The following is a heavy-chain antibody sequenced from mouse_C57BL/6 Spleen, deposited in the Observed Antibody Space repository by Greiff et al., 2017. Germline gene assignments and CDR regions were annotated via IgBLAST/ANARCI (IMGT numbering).Heavy chain of an antibody. Sequence: EVMLVESGGGLVKPGGSLTLSCASSGFTFRDSGLHCVRQAPLKGLEWVAYISSGCRPIYSADTVKGRFTISRDNAKNTLFMQMTSLRSEDTAMYYCARSGPFDYWGQGTTLTGSS. CDR1: GFTFRDSG. CDR2: ISSGCRPI. CDR3: ARSGPFDY. V-gene: IGHV5-17*01. J-gene: IGHJ2*01.